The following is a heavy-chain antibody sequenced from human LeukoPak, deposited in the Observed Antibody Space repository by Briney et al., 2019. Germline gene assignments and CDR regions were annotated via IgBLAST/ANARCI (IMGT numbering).Heavy chain of an antibody. CDR2: ISAYNGNT. CDR1: GYTFTGYY. V-gene: IGHV1-18*04. D-gene: IGHD6-6*01. CDR3: ARVHHKAARYNWFDP. J-gene: IGHJ5*02. Sequence: RRASVKVSCKASGYTFTGYYMHWVRQAPGQGLEWMGWISAYNGNTNYAQKLQGRVTMTTDTSTSTAYMELRSLRSDDTAVYYCARVHHKAARYNWFDPWGQGTLVTVSS.